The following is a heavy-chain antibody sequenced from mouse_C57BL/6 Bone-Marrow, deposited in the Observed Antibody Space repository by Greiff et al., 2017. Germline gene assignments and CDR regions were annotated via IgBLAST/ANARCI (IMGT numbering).Heavy chain of an antibody. CDR3: ARSKGYYYGSSADY. D-gene: IGHD1-1*01. Sequence: VQLQQSGAELARPGASVKLSCKASGYTFTSYGISWVKQRTGQGLEWIGEIYPRSGNTYYNEKFKGKATLTADKSSSTAYMALRSLTSEDSAVYVCARSKGYYYGSSADYWGQGTTLTVSS. V-gene: IGHV1-81*01. CDR1: GYTFTSYG. J-gene: IGHJ2*01. CDR2: IYPRSGNT.